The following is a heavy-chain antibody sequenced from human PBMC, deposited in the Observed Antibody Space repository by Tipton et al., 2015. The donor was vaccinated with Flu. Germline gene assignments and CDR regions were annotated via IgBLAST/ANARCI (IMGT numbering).Heavy chain of an antibody. J-gene: IGHJ3*02. V-gene: IGHV4-61*02. CDR2: IYTSGST. CDR1: GGSISSGSYY. Sequence: TLSLTCTVSGGSISSGSYYWSWIRQPAGKGLEWIGRIYTSGSTNYNPSLKSRVTISVDTSKNQFSRKLSSVTAADTAVYYCARPLLGGGAGYDAFDIWGQGTMGTVSS. CDR3: ARPLLGGGAGYDAFDI. D-gene: IGHD3-16*01.